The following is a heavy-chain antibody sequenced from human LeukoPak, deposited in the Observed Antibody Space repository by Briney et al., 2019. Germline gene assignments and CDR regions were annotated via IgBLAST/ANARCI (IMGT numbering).Heavy chain of an antibody. CDR1: GYTFTSYY. Sequence: ASVKVSCXASGYTFTSYYMHWVRLAPGQGLEWMGIINPSGGSTSYAQKFQGRVTMTRDTSTSTVYMELSSLRSEDTAVYYCRVCSSTSCLDYWGQGTLVTVSS. CDR2: INPSGGST. D-gene: IGHD2-2*01. CDR3: RVCSSTSCLDY. V-gene: IGHV1-46*01. J-gene: IGHJ4*02.